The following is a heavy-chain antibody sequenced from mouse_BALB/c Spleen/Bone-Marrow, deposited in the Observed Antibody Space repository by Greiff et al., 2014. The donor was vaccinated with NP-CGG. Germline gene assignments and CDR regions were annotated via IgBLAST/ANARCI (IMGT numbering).Heavy chain of an antibody. CDR3: ARGYYGSSYYFDY. Sequence: SGPELVKPGASVKMSCKASGYTFTDYVISWVKRRTGQGLEWIGEIYPGSGSTYYNEKFKGKATLTADKSSNTAYMQLSSLTSEDSAVYFCARGYYGSSYYFDYWGQGTTLTVSS. J-gene: IGHJ2*01. V-gene: IGHV1-77*01. CDR2: IYPGSGST. CDR1: GYTFTDYV. D-gene: IGHD1-1*01.